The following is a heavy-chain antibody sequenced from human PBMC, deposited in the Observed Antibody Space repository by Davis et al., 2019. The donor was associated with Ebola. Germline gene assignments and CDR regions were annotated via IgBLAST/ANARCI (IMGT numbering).Heavy chain of an antibody. CDR3: SRGEGAPDY. Sequence: ASVKVSCKASGYTFTSYGISWVRQAPGQGLEWMGWISDYNGNTNYAQKLQGRVTMTTDTSTTTVFMELRNLRSDDTAVYWCSRGEGAPDYWGQGTLVTVSS. J-gene: IGHJ4*02. CDR1: GYTFTSYG. D-gene: IGHD1-26*01. CDR2: ISDYNGNT. V-gene: IGHV1-18*01.